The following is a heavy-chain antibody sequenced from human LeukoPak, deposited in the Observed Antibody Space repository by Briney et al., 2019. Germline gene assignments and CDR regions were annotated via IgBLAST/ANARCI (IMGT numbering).Heavy chain of an antibody. J-gene: IGHJ6*03. CDR2: IKSKTDGGTT. Sequence: GGSLRLSCAASGFTFSNAWMSWVRQAPGKGLEWVGRIKSKTDGGTTDYAAPVKGRFTISRDDSKNTLYLQMNSLKTEDTAVYYCTTGPFRSSWYYYYYYMDVWGKGTTVTVSS. CDR3: TTGPFRSSWYYYYYYMDV. V-gene: IGHV3-15*01. CDR1: GFTFSNAW. D-gene: IGHD6-13*01.